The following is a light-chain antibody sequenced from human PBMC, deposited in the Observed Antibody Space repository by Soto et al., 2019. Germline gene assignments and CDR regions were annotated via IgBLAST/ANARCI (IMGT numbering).Light chain of an antibody. Sequence: EVMMSLSPDTLYVSTGERVTLSCRASQSVSDNLAWYQQKPGQGPRLLVYRASTRTLGIPARFSGSESGTEFTLTISSLQSEDFAVYYCQQYNSWPITFGQGTRLE. CDR2: RAS. V-gene: IGKV3-15*01. J-gene: IGKJ5*01. CDR1: QSVSDN. CDR3: QQYNSWPIT.